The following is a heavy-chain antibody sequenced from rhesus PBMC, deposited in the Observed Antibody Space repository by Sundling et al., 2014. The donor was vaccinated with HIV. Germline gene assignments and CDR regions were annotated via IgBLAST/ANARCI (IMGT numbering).Heavy chain of an antibody. CDR3: AREGWDDGFDY. V-gene: IGHV1-198*02. D-gene: IGHD1-14*01. CDR1: GFTFGSHA. CDR2: IVPLAGVR. Sequence: QVQLVQSGAEVKKPGASVKVSCKASGFTFGSHAIYWVRQAPGQGLEWMGGIVPLAGVRKNAQKFQGRLTITADTSTNTAYMELSSLRSEDTAVYYCAREGWDDGFDYWGQGVLVTVSS. J-gene: IGHJ4*01.